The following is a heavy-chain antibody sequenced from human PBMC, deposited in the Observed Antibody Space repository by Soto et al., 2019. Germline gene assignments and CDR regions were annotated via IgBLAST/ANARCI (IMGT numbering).Heavy chain of an antibody. D-gene: IGHD3-16*01. J-gene: IGHJ3*02. CDR2: INPNGGST. Sequence: QVQLVQSGAEVKKPGASVKISCEASGYSFTSQYVHWVRQAPGQGLEWMGIINPNGGSTTYAQKSGGRVTKSGDTSKSADYMGLGRRPAEEPAAYYCGRETRLRPGGGGTEPLDIWGQGTMVTVAS. V-gene: IGHV1-46*01. CDR1: GYSFTSQY. CDR3: GRETRLRPGGGGTEPLDI.